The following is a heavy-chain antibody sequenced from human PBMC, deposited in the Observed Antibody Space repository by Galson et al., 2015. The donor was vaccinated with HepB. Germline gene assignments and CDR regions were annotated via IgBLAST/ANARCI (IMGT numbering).Heavy chain of an antibody. CDR3: ARDQAGHYYYYMDV. Sequence: SLRLSCAASGFTFSTYGMHWGRQAPGKGLEWVAVIWYDGSNKVYADSVKGRFTISRDHSKNTLYLQMNSLRAEDTAVYYCARDQAGHYYYYMDVWGKGTTVTVSS. CDR2: IWYDGSNK. J-gene: IGHJ6*03. CDR1: GFTFSTYG. V-gene: IGHV3-33*01. D-gene: IGHD6-13*01.